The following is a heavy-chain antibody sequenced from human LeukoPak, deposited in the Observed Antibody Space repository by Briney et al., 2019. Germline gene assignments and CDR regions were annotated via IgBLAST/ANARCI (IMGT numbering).Heavy chain of an antibody. V-gene: IGHV3-23*01. D-gene: IGHD2-21*02. CDR1: GFTFSNFA. CDR3: AKDPYCGGDCYQYYFDY. J-gene: IGHJ4*02. CDR2: ISGGGSST. Sequence: VGSLRLSCAASGFTFSNFAMSWVRQAPGKGLEWVSAISGGGSSTDYADSVKGRFTISRDNSKNTLYLQMSSLRADDTAVYSCAKDPYCGGDCYQYYFDYWGQGTPVSVSS.